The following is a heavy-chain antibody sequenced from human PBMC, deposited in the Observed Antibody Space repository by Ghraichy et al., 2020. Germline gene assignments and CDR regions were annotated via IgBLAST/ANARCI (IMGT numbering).Heavy chain of an antibody. Sequence: VKVSCKASGYTFSSYGVSWVRQAPGQGLEWVGWINTYSGETKYAPSIQGRATVTTVPSTRTAYLTLKSLRSDDTAVYYFARRGLGWISASSDFWGQGTLVAVAS. V-gene: IGHV1-18*01. CDR1: GYTFSSYG. CDR3: ARRGLGWISASSDF. D-gene: IGHD5-12*01. J-gene: IGHJ4*02. CDR2: INTYSGET.